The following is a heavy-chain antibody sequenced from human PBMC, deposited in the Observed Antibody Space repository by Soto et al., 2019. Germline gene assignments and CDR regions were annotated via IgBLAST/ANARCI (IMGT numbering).Heavy chain of an antibody. V-gene: IGHV3-30*18. D-gene: IGHD4-4*01. CDR3: AKDGSDYMAYYYYGMDV. CDR2: ISYDGSNK. CDR1: GFTFSSYG. J-gene: IGHJ6*02. Sequence: GGSLRLSCAASGFTFSSYGMHWVRQAPGKGLEWVAVISYDGSNKYYTDSVKGRFTISRDNSKNTLYLQMNSLRAEDTAVYYCAKDGSDYMAYYYYGMDVWGQGTTVTVS.